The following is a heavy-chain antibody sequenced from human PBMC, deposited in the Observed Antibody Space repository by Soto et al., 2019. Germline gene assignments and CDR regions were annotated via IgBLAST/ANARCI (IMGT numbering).Heavy chain of an antibody. D-gene: IGHD3-3*01. CDR3: ARLRMSGPCDFDY. Sequence: PSETLSLTCTVSGGSISSSSYYWGWIRQPPGKGLEWIGSIYYSGSTYYNPSLKSRVTISVDTSKNQFSLKLSSVTAADTAVYYCARLRMSGPCDFDYWGQGTLVTVSS. J-gene: IGHJ4*02. CDR1: GGSISSSSYY. CDR2: IYYSGST. V-gene: IGHV4-39*01.